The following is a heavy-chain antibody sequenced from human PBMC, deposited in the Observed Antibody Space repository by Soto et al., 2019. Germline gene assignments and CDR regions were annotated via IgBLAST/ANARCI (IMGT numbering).Heavy chain of an antibody. CDR2: ISSSSFTI. D-gene: IGHD3-3*01. V-gene: IGHV3-48*01. CDR1: GFTFSDYS. Sequence: GGSLRLSCAASGFTFSDYSMNWVRQAPGRGLEWVSYISSSSFTIHYADSVEGRFAISRDNAKNSLYLQMNSLRAEDTAVYYCAREHNDCSSGHFDYWGQGALGTVSS. CDR3: AREHNDCSSGHFDY. J-gene: IGHJ4*02.